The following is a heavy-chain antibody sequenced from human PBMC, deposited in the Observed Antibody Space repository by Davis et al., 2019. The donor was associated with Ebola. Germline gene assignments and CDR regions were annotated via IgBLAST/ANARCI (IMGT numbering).Heavy chain of an antibody. CDR1: GFTFSSYW. J-gene: IGHJ4*02. CDR3: AKEGDYYGSGSYGDY. V-gene: IGHV3-7*01. CDR2: IKQDGSEK. D-gene: IGHD3-10*01. Sequence: GESLKISCAASGFTFSSYWMSWVRQAPGKGLEWVANIKQDGSEKYYVDSVKGRFTISRDNDKNSLSLQMNGLRAEDTAVYYCAKEGDYYGSGSYGDYWGQGTLVTVSS.